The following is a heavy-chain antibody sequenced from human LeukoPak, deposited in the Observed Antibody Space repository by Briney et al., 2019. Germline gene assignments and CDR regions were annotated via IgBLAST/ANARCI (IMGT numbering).Heavy chain of an antibody. J-gene: IGHJ4*02. CDR2: ISSSSYI. CDR1: GLTFSTYG. D-gene: IGHD3-16*02. V-gene: IGHV3-21*01. Sequence: GGSLGLPVEASGLTFSTYGMNWFRQAPGKGLEWVSSISSSSYIYYADSVKGRFTISRDNAKNSLYLQMNSLRAEDTAVYYCARDRVITFGGVIVNDYWGQGTLVTVSS. CDR3: ARDRVITFGGVIVNDY.